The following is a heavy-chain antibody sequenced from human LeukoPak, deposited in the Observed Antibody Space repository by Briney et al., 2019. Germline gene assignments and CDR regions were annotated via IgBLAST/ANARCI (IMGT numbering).Heavy chain of an antibody. D-gene: IGHD3-10*01. CDR2: IYYSGST. CDR1: GGSISSYY. V-gene: IGHV4-59*01. CDR3: AGDREYGTFDY. J-gene: IGHJ4*02. Sequence: SETLSLTCTVSGGSISSYYCSWIRQPPGKGLGWIGYIYYSGSTNYNPSLKSRVTISVDTSKNQFSLKLSSVTAADTAVYYCAGDREYGTFDYWGQGTLVTVSS.